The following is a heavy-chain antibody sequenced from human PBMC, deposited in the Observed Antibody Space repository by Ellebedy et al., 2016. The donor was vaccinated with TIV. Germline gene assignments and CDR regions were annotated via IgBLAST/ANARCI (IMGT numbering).Heavy chain of an antibody. CDR3: ARVADGPRDVGNYDILNGYFFRTYYFDY. D-gene: IGHD3-9*01. CDR1: GYTFTSYD. V-gene: IGHV1-8*01. CDR2: MNPNSGNT. J-gene: IGHJ4*02. Sequence: ASVKVSCXASGYTFTSYDINWVRQATGQGLEWMGWMNPNSGNTGYAQKFQGRVTMTRNTSISTAYMELSSLRSEDTAVYYCARVADGPRDVGNYDILNGYFFRTYYFDYWGQGTLVTVSS.